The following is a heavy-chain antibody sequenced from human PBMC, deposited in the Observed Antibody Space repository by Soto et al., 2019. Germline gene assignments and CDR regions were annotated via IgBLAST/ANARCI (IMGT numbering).Heavy chain of an antibody. CDR1: GFTFSSYG. CDR2: IWYDGSNK. V-gene: IGHV3-33*01. D-gene: IGHD3-22*01. Sequence: QVQLVESGGGVVQPGRSLRLSCAASGFTFSSYGMHWVRQAPGKGLEWVAVIWYDGSNKYYADSVKGRFTISRDNSKNXLXXQMNSLRAEDTAVYYCAREGYYDSSGYYPNDAFDIWGQGTMVTVSS. CDR3: AREGYYDSSGYYPNDAFDI. J-gene: IGHJ3*02.